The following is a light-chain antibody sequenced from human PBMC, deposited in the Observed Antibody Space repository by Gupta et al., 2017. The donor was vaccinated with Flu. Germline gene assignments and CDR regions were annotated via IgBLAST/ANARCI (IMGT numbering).Light chain of an antibody. V-gene: IGLV3-27*01. J-gene: IGLJ2*01. Sequence: SYELTQPSSVSVSPGQTASITCSGYVLPQPSVRWSQQKPGQDLVMVIYKDRGRPAVTPERFSGSSSGTTATLTMSGAQVDDEDDYYCDAAADSNLLFGGGTKRTVL. CDR3: DAAADSNLL. CDR2: KDR. CDR1: VLPQPS.